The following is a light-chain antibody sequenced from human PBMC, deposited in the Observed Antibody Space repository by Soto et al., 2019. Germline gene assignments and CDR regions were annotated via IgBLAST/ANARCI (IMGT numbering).Light chain of an antibody. CDR2: GAS. Sequence: EIELTQSPGTLSLSPGERATLSCRASQSVSSSYLAWYQQKPGQAPRLLIYGASSRATGIPDRFSGSGSGTDFTLTISRLEPEDFAVYYCQQYNNWPRTFGQGTKVDI. V-gene: IGKV3-20*01. CDR1: QSVSSSY. J-gene: IGKJ1*01. CDR3: QQYNNWPRT.